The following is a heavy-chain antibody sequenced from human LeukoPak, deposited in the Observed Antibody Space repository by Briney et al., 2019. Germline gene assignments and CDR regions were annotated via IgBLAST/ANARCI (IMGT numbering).Heavy chain of an antibody. D-gene: IGHD5-12*01. CDR2: IYTSGST. CDR3: ARGTEWLRLPFY. CDR1: GGSISSGSYY. V-gene: IGHV4-61*02. J-gene: IGHJ4*02. Sequence: SETLSLTCTVSGGSISSGSYYWSWIRQPAGKGLEWIGRIYTSGSTNYNPSLKSRVTISVDTSKNQFSLKLSSVTAADTAVYYCARGTEWLRLPFYWGQGTLVTVSS.